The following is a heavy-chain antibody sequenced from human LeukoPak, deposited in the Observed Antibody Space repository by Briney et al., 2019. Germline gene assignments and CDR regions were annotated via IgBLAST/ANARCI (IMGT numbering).Heavy chain of an antibody. CDR1: GFTFSSYW. CDR3: ARGPWDSSGYSY. D-gene: IGHD3-22*01. J-gene: IGHJ4*02. CDR2: INHNGNVN. Sequence: PGGSLRLSCAASGFTFSSYWMNWARQAPGKGLEWVASINHNGNVNYYVDSVKGRFTISRDNAKNSLYLQMNNLRAEDTAVYYCARGPWDSSGYSYWGQGTLVTVSS. V-gene: IGHV3-7*01.